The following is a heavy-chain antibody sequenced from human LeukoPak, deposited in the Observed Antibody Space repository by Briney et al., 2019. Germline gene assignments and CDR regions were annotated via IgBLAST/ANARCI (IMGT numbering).Heavy chain of an antibody. CDR1: GFIFSNYG. Sequence: GGSLRLSCAASGFIFSNYGMNWVRQAPGKGLEWVAAISASGSATSYADSVRGRFTISRDNSKSTTYLQMNSLRAEDTAVYHCAKSVTAYYNVGCDYWGQGTLVTVSS. CDR2: ISASGSAT. V-gene: IGHV3-23*01. J-gene: IGHJ4*02. CDR3: AKSVTAYYNVGCDY. D-gene: IGHD3-9*01.